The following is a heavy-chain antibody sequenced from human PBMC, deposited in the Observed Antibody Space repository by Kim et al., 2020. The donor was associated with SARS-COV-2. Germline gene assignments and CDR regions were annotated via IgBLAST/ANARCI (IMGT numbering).Heavy chain of an antibody. CDR1: GFTFSSYS. J-gene: IGHJ3*02. V-gene: IGHV3-48*04. CDR3: ARDKEVRDRGAFDI. CDR2: ISSSSSTI. D-gene: IGHD3-10*01. Sequence: GGSLRLSCAASGFTFSSYSMNWVRQAPGKGLEWVSYISSSSSTIYYADSVKGRFTISRDNAKNSLYLQMNSLRAEDTAVYYCARDKEVRDRGAFDIWGQGTMVTVSS.